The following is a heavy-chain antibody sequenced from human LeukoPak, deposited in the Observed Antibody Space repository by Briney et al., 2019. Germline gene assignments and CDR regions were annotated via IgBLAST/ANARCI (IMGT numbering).Heavy chain of an antibody. CDR3: ARLGQQLDY. Sequence: ASVKVSCKASGYTFASYDINWVRQATGQGLEWMGRINPDSGGTNYAQKFQDRVTMTRDTSISTAYMELSRLRSDDTAMYYCARLGQQLDYWGQGTLVTVSS. D-gene: IGHD5-24*01. CDR2: INPDSGGT. CDR1: GYTFASYD. V-gene: IGHV1-2*06. J-gene: IGHJ4*02.